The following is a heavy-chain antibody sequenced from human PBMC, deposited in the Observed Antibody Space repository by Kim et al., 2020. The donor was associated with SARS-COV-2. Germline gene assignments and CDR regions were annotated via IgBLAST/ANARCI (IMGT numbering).Heavy chain of an antibody. D-gene: IGHD5-12*01. V-gene: IGHV5-51*01. J-gene: IGHJ6*02. Sequence: GESLKISCKGSGYSFTSYWIGWVRQMPGKGLEWMGIIYPGDSDTRYSPSFQGQVTISADKSISTAYLQWSSLKASDTAMYYCARIGYSGYDLPKYYYYGMDDWGQGTTVTVSS. CDR3: ARIGYSGYDLPKYYYYGMDD. CDR1: GYSFTSYW. CDR2: IYPGDSDT.